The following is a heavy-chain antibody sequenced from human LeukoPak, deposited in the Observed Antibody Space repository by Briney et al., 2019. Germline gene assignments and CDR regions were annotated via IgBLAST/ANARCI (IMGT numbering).Heavy chain of an antibody. D-gene: IGHD5-18*01. CDR2: VNSDGSST. J-gene: IGHJ4*02. CDR3: AKRDKGYGYIFDY. V-gene: IGHV3-74*01. Sequence: GGSLRLSCAASGFAFSSYWLHWVRQAPGKGLVWVSRVNSDGSSTNYADSVEGRFTVSRDNAKNTLYLQMNSLRADDTAVYYCAKRDKGYGYIFDYWGQGTLVTVSS. CDR1: GFAFSSYW.